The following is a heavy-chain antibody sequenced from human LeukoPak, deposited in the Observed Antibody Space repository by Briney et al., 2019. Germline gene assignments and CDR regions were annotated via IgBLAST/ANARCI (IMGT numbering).Heavy chain of an antibody. J-gene: IGHJ4*02. D-gene: IGHD3-22*01. CDR3: ARDLRSSGYYYYFDY. Sequence: GGSLRLSCAASGFTFSSYWMHWVRQAPGKGLVWVSRINSDGSSTSYADSVKGRFTISRDNAKNTLYLQMDSLRAEDTAVYFCARDLRSSGYYYYFDYWGQGTLVTVSS. CDR2: INSDGSST. CDR1: GFTFSSYW. V-gene: IGHV3-74*01.